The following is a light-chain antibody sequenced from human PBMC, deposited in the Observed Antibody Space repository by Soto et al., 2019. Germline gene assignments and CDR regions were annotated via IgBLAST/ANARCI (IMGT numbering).Light chain of an antibody. CDR3: CSYAGTYTLWV. J-gene: IGLJ3*02. Sequence: QSVLTQPRSVSGSPGQSVTISCTGTSSDVGGYNFVSWYQQSPGKAPKLIIYDVTKRPSGVPDRFSGSKSGNTASLTISGLQAEDEADYYCCSYAGTYTLWVFGGGTKLTVX. CDR1: SSDVGGYNF. CDR2: DVT. V-gene: IGLV2-11*01.